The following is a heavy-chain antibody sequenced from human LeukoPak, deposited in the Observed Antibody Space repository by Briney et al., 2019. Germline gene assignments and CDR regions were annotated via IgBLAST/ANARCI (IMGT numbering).Heavy chain of an antibody. CDR2: ISYDGSNK. J-gene: IGHJ5*02. CDR1: GFTFSSYA. CDR3: ARDWGGGWDPLTA. D-gene: IGHD6-19*01. V-gene: IGHV3-30-3*01. Sequence: PGGSLRLSCAASGFTFSSYAMHWVRQAPGKGLEWVAVISYDGSNKYYADSVKGRFTISRDNSKNTLYLQMNSLRAEDTAVYYCARDWGGGWDPLTAWGQGTLVTVSS.